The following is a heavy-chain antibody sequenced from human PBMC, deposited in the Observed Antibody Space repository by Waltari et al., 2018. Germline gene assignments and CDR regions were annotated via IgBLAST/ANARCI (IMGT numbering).Heavy chain of an antibody. Sequence: EVQLVESGGGLVQPGGSVRISCAAARFTVSSYEMNWVRQAPGKGREWVSYISSSVSTIYYAGSVKGRFTISRDNAKNSLYLQMNSLRAEDTAVYYCARRIAAHFDYWGQGTLVTVSS. CDR1: RFTVSSYE. D-gene: IGHD6-6*01. CDR2: ISSSVSTI. CDR3: ARRIAAHFDY. J-gene: IGHJ4*02. V-gene: IGHV3-48*03.